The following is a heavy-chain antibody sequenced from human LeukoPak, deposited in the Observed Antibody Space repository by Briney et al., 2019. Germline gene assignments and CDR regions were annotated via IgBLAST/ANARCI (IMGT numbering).Heavy chain of an antibody. CDR1: GGSFSRYY. CDR3: ARGATISETGYFDF. D-gene: IGHD5-24*01. CDR2: IDHRGDT. V-gene: IGHV4-34*01. J-gene: IGHJ4*03. Sequence: ASETLSLTCAVYGGSFSRYYWSWIRQSPGKGLEWIAEIDHRGDTNYNPAVKSRVTISVDTSKNQFSLKVRSLSAADTAVYYCARGATISETGYFDFWGQGTLVTVSS.